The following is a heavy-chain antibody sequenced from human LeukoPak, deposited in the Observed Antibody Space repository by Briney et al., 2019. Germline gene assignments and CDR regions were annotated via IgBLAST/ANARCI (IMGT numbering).Heavy chain of an antibody. CDR1: GGSFSGYY. CDR2: INHSGST. V-gene: IGHV4-34*01. CDR3: ARGPPDYGDYGGPRPGYGMDV. Sequence: PSETLSLTCAVYGGSFSGYYWSWIRQPPGKGLEWIGEINHSGSTNYNPSLKSRVTISVDTSKNQFSLKLSSVTAADTAVYYCARGPPDYGDYGGPRPGYGMDVWGQGTTVTVSS. D-gene: IGHD4-17*01. J-gene: IGHJ6*02.